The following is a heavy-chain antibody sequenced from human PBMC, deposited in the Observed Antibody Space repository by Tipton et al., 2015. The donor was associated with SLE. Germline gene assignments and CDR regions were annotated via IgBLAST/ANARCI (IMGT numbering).Heavy chain of an antibody. CDR1: GGSISSHY. V-gene: IGHV4-59*11. CDR2: IYYSGST. Sequence: LRLSCTVSGGSISSHYWSWIRQPPGKGLEWIGYIYYSGSTNYNPSLKSRVTISVDTSKNQFSLKLSSVTAADTAVYYCARVLRTVTLFDYWGQGTLVTVSS. D-gene: IGHD4-17*01. CDR3: ARVLRTVTLFDY. J-gene: IGHJ4*02.